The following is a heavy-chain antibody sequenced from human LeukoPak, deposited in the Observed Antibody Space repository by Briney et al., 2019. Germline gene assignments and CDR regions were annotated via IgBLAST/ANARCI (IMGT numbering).Heavy chain of an antibody. CDR1: GGSISSYY. J-gene: IGHJ4*02. D-gene: IGHD6-19*01. CDR2: IYYSGST. V-gene: IGHV4-59*01. CDR3: ARAVTGTSPLGY. Sequence: SETLSLTCTVSGGSISSYYWSWIRQPPGKGLEWIGYIYYSGSTNYNPSLKSRVTISVDTSKNQLSLKLSSVTAADTAVYFCARAVTGTSPLGYWGQGALVTVSS.